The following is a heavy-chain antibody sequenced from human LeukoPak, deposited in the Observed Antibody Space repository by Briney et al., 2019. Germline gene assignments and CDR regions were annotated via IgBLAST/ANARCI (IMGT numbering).Heavy chain of an antibody. J-gene: IGHJ6*02. CDR1: GFTVSSNY. Sequence: GGSRRLSCAASGFTVSSNYMGWVRQAPGKGLGWVSVIYSGGSTYYADSVKGRFTISRDNSKNTLYLQMNSLRAEDTAVYYCARDSRYYGMDVWGQGTTVTVSS. V-gene: IGHV3-66*01. CDR2: IYSGGST. CDR3: ARDSRYYGMDV.